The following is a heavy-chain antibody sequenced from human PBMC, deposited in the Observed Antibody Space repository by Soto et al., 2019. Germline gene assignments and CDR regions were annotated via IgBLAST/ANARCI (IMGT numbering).Heavy chain of an antibody. J-gene: IGHJ6*02. V-gene: IGHV2-70*01. CDR1: GFSLSTAGMC. CDR3: ARISAPHYGLDV. CDR2: IDWDDGK. Sequence: SGPTLANPTQTLTLTCSFSGFSLSTAGMCVSWIRQPPGKALEWLALIDWDDGKFYSTSLKTRVSISKDTPKNQVVLTVTNMDPVDTATYYCARISAPHYGLDVWGQGTTVTVSS.